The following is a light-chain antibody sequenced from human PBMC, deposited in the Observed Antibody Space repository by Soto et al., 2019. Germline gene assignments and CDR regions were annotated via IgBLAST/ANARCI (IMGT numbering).Light chain of an antibody. J-gene: IGKJ1*01. V-gene: IGKV3-20*01. CDR3: QQYNSSTVT. CDR2: GAS. Sequence: EIVLTQSPGTLSLSPGERATLSCRASQSVSSSYLAWYQQKPGQAPRLLIYGASSRATGIPDRFSGSGSGTDFTLTISRLEPEDFVVYYCQQYNSSTVTFGQGTKVEIK. CDR1: QSVSSSY.